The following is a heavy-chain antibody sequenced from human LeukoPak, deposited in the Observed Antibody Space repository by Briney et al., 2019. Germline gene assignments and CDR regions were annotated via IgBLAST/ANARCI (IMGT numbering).Heavy chain of an antibody. CDR1: GGSISSYY. CDR3: ARDVIAAAGNRVGLSTENWFDP. Sequence: SETLSLTCTVSGGSISSYYWSWIRQPAGKGLEWIGRIYTSGSTNYNPSLKSRVTMSVDTSKNQFSLKLSSVTAADTAVYYCARDVIAAAGNRVGLSTENWFDPWGQGTLVTVSS. V-gene: IGHV4-4*07. D-gene: IGHD6-13*01. J-gene: IGHJ5*02. CDR2: IYTSGST.